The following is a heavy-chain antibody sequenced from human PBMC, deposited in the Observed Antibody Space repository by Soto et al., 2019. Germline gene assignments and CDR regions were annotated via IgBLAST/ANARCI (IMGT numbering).Heavy chain of an antibody. V-gene: IGHV1-46*03. CDR1: GYTFTSYY. CDR3: ARARGLVVVVAATPDAFDI. Sequence: KVSCKASGYTFTSYYMHWVRQAPGQGLEWMGIINPSGGSTSYAQKFQGRVTMTRDTSTSTVYMELSSLRSEDTAVYYCARARGLVVVVAATPDAFDIWGQGTMVTVSS. CDR2: INPSGGST. J-gene: IGHJ3*02. D-gene: IGHD2-15*01.